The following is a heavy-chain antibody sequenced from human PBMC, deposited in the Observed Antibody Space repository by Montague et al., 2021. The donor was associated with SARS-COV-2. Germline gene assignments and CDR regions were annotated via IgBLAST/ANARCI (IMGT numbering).Heavy chain of an antibody. D-gene: IGHD3-3*01. V-gene: IGHV4-39*01. Sequence: SETLSLTCDSSGVSINNNNYYWGWIRQPPGKGLEWIGCIYYSGSTYYNPSLKSRVTISVDTPKNQFSLKLSSVTAADTAVYYCARHGLAGITIFGVVTPRGGFDIWGQGTMVTVSS. CDR3: ARHGLAGITIFGVVTPRGGFDI. CDR1: GVSINNNNYY. J-gene: IGHJ3*02. CDR2: IYYSGST.